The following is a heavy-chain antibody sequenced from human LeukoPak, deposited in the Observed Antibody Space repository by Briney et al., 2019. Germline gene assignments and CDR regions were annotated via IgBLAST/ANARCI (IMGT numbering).Heavy chain of an antibody. CDR1: GGSFSGYY. CDR2: INHSGST. CDR3: ARGDVAAAGKRFFDY. Sequence: SETLSLTCAVYGGSFSGYYWSWIRQPPGKGLEWIGEINHSGSTNYNPSLKSRVTISVDTSKNQSSLKLSSVTAADTAVYYCARGDVAAAGKRFFDYWGQGTLVTVSS. J-gene: IGHJ4*02. D-gene: IGHD6-13*01. V-gene: IGHV4-34*01.